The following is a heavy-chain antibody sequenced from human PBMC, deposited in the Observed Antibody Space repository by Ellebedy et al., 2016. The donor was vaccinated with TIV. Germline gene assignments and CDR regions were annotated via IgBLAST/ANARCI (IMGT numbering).Heavy chain of an antibody. D-gene: IGHD6-19*01. CDR1: GFPLSNYS. CDR2: ASSSSSTI. Sequence: GGSLRLSCAASGFPLSNYSMDWVRQAPGKGLEWVSYASSSSSTISYTDSAKGRFTISRDNAKNSVYLQMNSLRVEDTAVYYCASRSVAGRGMNVWGQGTTVTVSS. CDR3: ASRSVAGRGMNV. V-gene: IGHV3-48*04. J-gene: IGHJ6*02.